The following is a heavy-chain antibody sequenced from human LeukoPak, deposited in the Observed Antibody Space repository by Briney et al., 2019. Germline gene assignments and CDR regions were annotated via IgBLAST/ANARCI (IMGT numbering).Heavy chain of an antibody. J-gene: IGHJ4*02. CDR3: ARGRHYGSGSYLLDY. CDR2: INPNSGGT. Sequence: ASVKVSCKASGYTFTGYYMHWVRQAPGQGLERMGRINPNSGGTNYAQKFQGRATMTRDTSISTAYMELSRLRSDDTAVYYCARGRHYGSGSYLLDYWGQGTLVTVSS. V-gene: IGHV1-2*06. CDR1: GYTFTGYY. D-gene: IGHD3-10*01.